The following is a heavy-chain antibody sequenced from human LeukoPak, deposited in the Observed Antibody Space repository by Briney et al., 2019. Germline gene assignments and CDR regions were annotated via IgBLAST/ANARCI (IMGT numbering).Heavy chain of an antibody. D-gene: IGHD1-1*01. J-gene: IGHJ4*02. CDR3: ARHNYYQFDY. CDR2: IKHDASER. V-gene: IGHV3-7*01. CDR1: GFIFSDFS. Sequence: GGSLRLSCTASGFIFSDFSMTWVRQAPGKGLEWVANIKHDASERYYAESMRGRVTISRDNAKNSLYLQIDSLTTEDTAIYFCARHNYYQFDYWGQGTLVTASS.